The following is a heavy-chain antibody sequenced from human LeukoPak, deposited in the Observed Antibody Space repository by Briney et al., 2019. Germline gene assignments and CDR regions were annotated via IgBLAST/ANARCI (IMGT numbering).Heavy chain of an antibody. D-gene: IGHD2-2*02. J-gene: IGHJ6*03. CDR2: IYPGDSDT. CDR3: ARQDCSSTSCYMDYYYMDV. CDR1: GYSFTSYW. V-gene: IGHV5-51*01. Sequence: GESLKISCKGSGYSFTSYWIGWVRQMPGKGLEWVGIIYPGDSDTRYNPSFQGQVTISADKSISTAYLQWSSLKASDTAMYYCARQDCSSTSCYMDYYYMDVWGKGTTVTVSS.